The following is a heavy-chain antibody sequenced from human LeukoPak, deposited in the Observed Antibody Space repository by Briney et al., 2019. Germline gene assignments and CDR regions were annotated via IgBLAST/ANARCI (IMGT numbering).Heavy chain of an antibody. Sequence: GGSLRLSCAASGFTFSSYGMHWVRQAPGKGLEWVAAIWYDGSIQYYADSVKGRFTISGDNSKNTLYLQMDSLRAEDTAVYYCARAGYCSGGSCYGSDYWGQGTLVSVSS. D-gene: IGHD2-15*01. CDR3: ARAGYCSGGSCYGSDY. CDR2: IWYDGSIQ. J-gene: IGHJ4*02. CDR1: GFTFSSYG. V-gene: IGHV3-33*01.